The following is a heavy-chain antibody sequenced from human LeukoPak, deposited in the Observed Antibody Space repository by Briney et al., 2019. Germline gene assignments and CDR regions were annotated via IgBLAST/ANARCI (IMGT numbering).Heavy chain of an antibody. CDR1: GFNFSSYS. CDR3: VKDFGGYCSGGSCYSGWSDY. J-gene: IGHJ4*02. V-gene: IGHV3-21*01. D-gene: IGHD2-15*01. CDR2: IRSSRGYI. Sequence: GGSLRLSCAASGFNFSSYSMNWVRQAPGKGLEWVSYIRSSRGYIYYADAVKGRFTISRDNAKNSLYLQMNSLRAEDTAVYYCVKDFGGYCSGGSCYSGWSDYWGQGTLVTVSS.